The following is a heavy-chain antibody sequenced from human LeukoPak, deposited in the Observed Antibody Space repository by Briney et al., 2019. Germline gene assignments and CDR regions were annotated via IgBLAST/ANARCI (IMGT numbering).Heavy chain of an antibody. Sequence: GGSLRLSCAASGFTVSSHDMSWVRQAPGKGLEWVSVIYMGGNTFYADSVKGRFTISRHTSKNTLYLQMNSLRAEDTAVYYCARVGDEVAYTRGYLDYWGQGTLVTGAS. V-gene: IGHV3-53*04. CDR2: IYMGGNT. CDR1: GFTVSSHD. CDR3: ARVGDEVAYTRGYLDY. J-gene: IGHJ4*02. D-gene: IGHD3-16*01.